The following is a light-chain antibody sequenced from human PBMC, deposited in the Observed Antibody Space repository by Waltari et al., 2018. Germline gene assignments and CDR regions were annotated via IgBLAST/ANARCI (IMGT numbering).Light chain of an antibody. CDR3: QSYDSSNQV. Sequence: FMLTQPHSVSDSPGQPVTISCTRNSGSLGSNSVPWYQQRPGSAPTTVIYEDNQRPSGVPDRFSGSIDSSSNSASLTISGLKTEDEADYYCQSYDSSNQVFGGGTRLTVL. V-gene: IGLV6-57*03. CDR1: SGSLGSNS. CDR2: EDN. J-gene: IGLJ3*02.